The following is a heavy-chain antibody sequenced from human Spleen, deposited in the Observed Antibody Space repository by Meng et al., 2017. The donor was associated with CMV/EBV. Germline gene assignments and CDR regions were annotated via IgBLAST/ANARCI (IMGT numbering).Heavy chain of an antibody. D-gene: IGHD2-2*01. CDR2: ISWNSGSI. CDR1: GFTFDDYA. V-gene: IGHV3-9*01. CDR3: AKDSSHSSSSNWDY. Sequence: SLKISCAASGFTFDDYAMHWVRQAPGKGLEWVSGISWNSGSIGYADSVKGRFTISRDDAKNSLYLQMNSLRAEDTAFYYCAKDSSHSSSSNWDYWGRGTLVTVSS. J-gene: IGHJ4*02.